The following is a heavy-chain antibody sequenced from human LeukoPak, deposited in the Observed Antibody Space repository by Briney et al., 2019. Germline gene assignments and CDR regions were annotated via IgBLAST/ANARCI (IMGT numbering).Heavy chain of an antibody. D-gene: IGHD3-22*01. CDR1: GFTFSNYW. CDR3: AKDQYYYDNTGASRIWSYYYYLDV. CDR2: IKQDGSET. J-gene: IGHJ6*03. V-gene: IGHV3-7*01. Sequence: GGSLRLSCAASGFTFSNYWMNWVRQAPGKGLECLANIKQDGSETYYADSVKGRFTISRDNAKNSLYLQMNSVRAEDTAVYYCAKDQYYYDNTGASRIWSYYYYLDVWGKGTTVTVSS.